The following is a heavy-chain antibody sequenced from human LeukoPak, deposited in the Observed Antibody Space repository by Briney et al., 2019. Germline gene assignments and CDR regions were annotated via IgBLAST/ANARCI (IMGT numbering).Heavy chain of an antibody. CDR2: IFANGNT. CDR1: GGSISPNN. V-gene: IGHV4-4*07. CDR3: ARKEGYCSSTSCYAGRGYYYYYMDV. D-gene: IGHD2-2*01. Sequence: ASETLSLTCIVSGGSISPNNWSWFRQPAGKGLEWIGRIFANGNTNFNPSLKSRVTMSVDTSKNQFSLKLSSVTAADTAVYYCARKEGYCSSTSCYAGRGYYYYYMDVWGKGTTVTVSS. J-gene: IGHJ6*03.